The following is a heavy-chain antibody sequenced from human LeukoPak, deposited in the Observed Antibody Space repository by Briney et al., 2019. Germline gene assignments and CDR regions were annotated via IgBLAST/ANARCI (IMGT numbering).Heavy chain of an antibody. V-gene: IGHV1-46*01. J-gene: IGHJ3*02. Sequence: ASVKVFCKASGYTFTSYYMHWVRQAPGQGLEWMGIIDPSGGSTSYAQKFQGRVTMTRDTSTSTVYMELSSLRSEDTAVYYCARVKPNYYDSSAYGTFDIWDQGTMVTVSS. CDR2: IDPSGGST. D-gene: IGHD3-22*01. CDR3: ARVKPNYYDSSAYGTFDI. CDR1: GYTFTSYY.